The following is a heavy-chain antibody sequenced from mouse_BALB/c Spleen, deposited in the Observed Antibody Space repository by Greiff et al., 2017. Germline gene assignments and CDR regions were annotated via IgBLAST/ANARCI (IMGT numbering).Heavy chain of an antibody. D-gene: IGHD6-5*01. CDR2: IYPSDSYT. CDR3: TRSGLSYAMDY. CDR1: GYTFTSYW. J-gene: IGHJ4*01. Sequence: VQLQQPGAELVRPGASVKLSCKASGYTFTSYWINWVKQRPGQGLEWIGNIYPSDSYTNYNQKFKDKATLTVDKSSSTAYMQLSSPTSEDSAVYYCTRSGLSYAMDYWGQGTSVTVSS. V-gene: IGHV1-69*02.